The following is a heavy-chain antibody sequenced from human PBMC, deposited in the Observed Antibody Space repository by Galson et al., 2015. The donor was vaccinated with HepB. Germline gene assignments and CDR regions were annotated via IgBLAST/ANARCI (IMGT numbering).Heavy chain of an antibody. CDR1: GFTFNSYA. CDR3: VKGGGYSAIRGRGGFDS. Sequence: SLRLSCAASGFTFNSYAMHWVRQAPGKGLQWVAVITYDGTNRFYARSVKGRFTISRDSSGNTLFLHMNSLRPKDTALYYCVKGGGYSAIRGRGGFDSWGQGALVTVSS. V-gene: IGHV3-30*04. J-gene: IGHJ4*02. D-gene: IGHD5-12*01. CDR2: ITYDGTNR.